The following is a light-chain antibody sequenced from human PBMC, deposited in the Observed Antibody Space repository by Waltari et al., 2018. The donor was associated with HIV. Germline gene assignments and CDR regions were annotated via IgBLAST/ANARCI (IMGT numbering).Light chain of an antibody. CDR2: DAS. J-gene: IGKJ3*01. Sequence: EIVLTQYPVTLSLSPGERANLSCRASQNIRDYVGWYQQKSGKPPRLLIYDASTRDTGIPARFSGAGSGTDFTLTSDSLEPEDFAMYYCQQRSNWPGTFGPGTRVDVK. CDR1: QNIRDY. CDR3: QQRSNWPGT. V-gene: IGKV3-11*01.